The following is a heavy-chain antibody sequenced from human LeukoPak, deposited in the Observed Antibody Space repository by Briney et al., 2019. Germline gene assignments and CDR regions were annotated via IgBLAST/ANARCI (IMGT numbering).Heavy chain of an antibody. J-gene: IGHJ3*02. CDR3: AKGRYFDWLLGTDAFDI. Sequence: SLRLSCAASGFTFDDYAMHWVRQAPGKGLEWVSGISWNSGSIGYADSVKGRFTISRDNAKNSLYLQMNSLRAEDTASYYCAKGRYFDWLLGTDAFDIWGQGTMVTVSS. D-gene: IGHD3-9*01. V-gene: IGHV3-9*01. CDR1: GFTFDDYA. CDR2: ISWNSGSI.